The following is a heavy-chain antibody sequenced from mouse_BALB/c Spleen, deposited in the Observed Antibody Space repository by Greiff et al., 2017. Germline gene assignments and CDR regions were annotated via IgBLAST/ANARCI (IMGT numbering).Heavy chain of an antibody. CDR2: INSNGGST. Sequence: DVHLVESGGGLVKLGGSLKLSCAASGFTFSSYYMSWVLQTPEKRLELVAAINSNGGSTYYPDTVKGRFTISSDNAKNTLYLQMSSLKSEDTALYYCARLQYNDYGAMDYWGQGTSVTVSA. CDR1: GFTFSSYY. J-gene: IGHJ4*01. D-gene: IGHD2-4*01. CDR3: ARLQYNDYGAMDY. V-gene: IGHV5-6-2*01.